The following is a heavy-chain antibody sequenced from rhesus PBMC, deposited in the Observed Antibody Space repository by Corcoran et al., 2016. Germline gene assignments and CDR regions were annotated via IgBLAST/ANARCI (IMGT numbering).Heavy chain of an antibody. CDR3: AKQYISWSVDY. CDR2: INTGGVST. CDR1: GFTFSSYY. V-gene: IGHV3-8*01. J-gene: IGHJ4*01. Sequence: EVHLVESGGGLVQPGGSRRLSCTGSGFTFSSYYMYWVRQALGKGLEWVSGINTGGVSTWYTDSVKGRFTISKENAKNTLYLQMDSLRAEDTAVYYCAKQYISWSVDYWGQGVLVTVSS. D-gene: IGHD3-40*01.